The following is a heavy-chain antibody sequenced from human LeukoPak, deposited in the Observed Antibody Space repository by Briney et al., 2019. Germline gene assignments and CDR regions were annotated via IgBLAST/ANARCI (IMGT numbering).Heavy chain of an antibody. J-gene: IGHJ4*02. CDR1: GFTFSSYS. Sequence: GGSLRLSCAASGFTFSSYSMNWVRQAPGKGLEWVSSISSSSSYIYYADSVKGRFTISRDNAKNSLYLQMNSLRAEDTAVCYCARGLDQYYYDSSGYKPTNYWGQGTLVTVSS. V-gene: IGHV3-21*01. D-gene: IGHD3-22*01. CDR2: ISSSSSYI. CDR3: ARGLDQYYYDSSGYKPTNY.